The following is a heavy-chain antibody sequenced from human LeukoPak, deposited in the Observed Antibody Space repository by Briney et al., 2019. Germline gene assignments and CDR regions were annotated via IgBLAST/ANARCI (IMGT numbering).Heavy chain of an antibody. V-gene: IGHV3-23*01. Sequence: GGSLRLSCAASGFTFSSYAMSWVRQAPGKGLEWVSAISGSGGSTYYADSVKGRFTISRDNSKNTLYLQMNSLRAEDTAVYYCAKGKHSGRLRPKAFDYWGQGTLVTVSS. CDR3: AKGKHSGRLRPKAFDY. CDR1: GFTFSSYA. D-gene: IGHD6-19*01. CDR2: ISGSGGST. J-gene: IGHJ4*02.